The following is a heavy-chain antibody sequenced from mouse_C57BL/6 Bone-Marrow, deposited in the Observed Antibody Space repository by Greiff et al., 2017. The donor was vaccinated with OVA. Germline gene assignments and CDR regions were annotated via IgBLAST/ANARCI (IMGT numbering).Heavy chain of an antibody. D-gene: IGHD1-1*01. V-gene: IGHV1-72*01. J-gene: IGHJ3*01. CDR3: ARLYYGSSYWFAY. CDR1: GFNIKDDY. CDR2: IDPNSGGT. Sequence: VQLQQSGAELVRPGASVKLSCTASGFNIKDDYMHWVKQRPGHGLEWIGRIDPNSGGTKYNEKFKSKATLTVDKPSSTAYMQLSSLTSEDSAVYYCARLYYGSSYWFAYWGQGTLVTVSA.